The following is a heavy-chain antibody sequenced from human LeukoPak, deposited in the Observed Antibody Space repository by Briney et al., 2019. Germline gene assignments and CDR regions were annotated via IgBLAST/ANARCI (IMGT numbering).Heavy chain of an antibody. Sequence: GRSLRLSCAASGFTLSSYAMHWVRQAPGKGLEWVAVISYDGSNKYYADSVKGRFTISRGNSKNTLYLQMNSLRAEDTAVYYCAKDYYGSGSYSKPRGAFDIWGQGTMVTVSS. D-gene: IGHD3-10*01. J-gene: IGHJ3*02. V-gene: IGHV3-30-3*01. CDR3: AKDYYGSGSYSKPRGAFDI. CDR1: GFTLSSYA. CDR2: ISYDGSNK.